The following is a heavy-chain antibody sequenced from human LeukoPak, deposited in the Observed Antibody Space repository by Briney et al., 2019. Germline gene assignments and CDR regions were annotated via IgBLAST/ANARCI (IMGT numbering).Heavy chain of an antibody. V-gene: IGHV4-59*01. CDR1: GGSISSYY. CDR2: IYYSGST. Sequence: PSETLSLTCTVSGGSISSYYWSWIRQPPGKGLERIGYIYYSGSTNYNPSLKSRVTISVDTSKNQFSLKLSSVTAADTAVYYCARQNHMVRDDAFDIWGQGTMVTVSS. D-gene: IGHD3-10*01. J-gene: IGHJ3*02. CDR3: ARQNHMVRDDAFDI.